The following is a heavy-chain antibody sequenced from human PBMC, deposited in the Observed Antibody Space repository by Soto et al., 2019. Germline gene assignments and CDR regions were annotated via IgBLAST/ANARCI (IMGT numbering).Heavy chain of an antibody. D-gene: IGHD3-3*01. Sequence: SVKVSCKASGGTFSSYTISWVRQAPGQGLEWMGRIIPILGIANYAQKFQGRVTITADKSTSTAYMEMSSLRSEDTAVYYCAAPYTTGFQAYDFWGQGTLVTVSS. V-gene: IGHV1-69*02. J-gene: IGHJ4*02. CDR1: GGTFSSYT. CDR2: IIPILGIA. CDR3: AAPYTTGFQAYDF.